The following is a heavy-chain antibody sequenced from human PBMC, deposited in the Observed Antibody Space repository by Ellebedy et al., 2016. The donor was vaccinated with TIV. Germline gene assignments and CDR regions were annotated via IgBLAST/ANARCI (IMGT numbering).Heavy chain of an antibody. CDR1: GYTFTSYG. CDR3: AREYRVIYYGSGSYYKVYYFDY. Sequence: ASVKVSXXASGYTFTSYGISWVRQAPGQGLEWMGWISAYNGNTNYAQKLQGRVTMTTDTSTSTAYMELRSLRSDDTAVYYCAREYRVIYYGSGSYYKVYYFDYWGQGTLVTVSS. CDR2: ISAYNGNT. D-gene: IGHD3-10*01. V-gene: IGHV1-18*01. J-gene: IGHJ4*02.